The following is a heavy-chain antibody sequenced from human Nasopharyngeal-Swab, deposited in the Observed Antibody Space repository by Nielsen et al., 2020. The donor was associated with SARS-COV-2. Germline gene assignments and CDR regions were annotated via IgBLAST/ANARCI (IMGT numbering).Heavy chain of an antibody. Sequence: ASVKVSCKASGYTFTSYAMHWVRQAPGQRREWMGWINAGNGNTKYSQKFQGRVTINRDTSASTAYMELSSLRSEDTAVYYCAVGKIAAGDYYYYYGMDVWGQGTTVTVSS. D-gene: IGHD6-13*01. V-gene: IGHV1-3*01. J-gene: IGHJ6*02. CDR1: GYTFTSYA. CDR2: INAGNGNT. CDR3: AVGKIAAGDYYYYYGMDV.